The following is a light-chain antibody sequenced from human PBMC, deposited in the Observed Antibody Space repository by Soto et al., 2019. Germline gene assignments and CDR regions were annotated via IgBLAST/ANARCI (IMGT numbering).Light chain of an antibody. CDR2: SVS. CDR3: CSYAGSYTYV. CDR1: SRDIGAYNL. V-gene: IGLV2-11*01. J-gene: IGLJ1*01. Sequence: QSALAQPASVSGSPGQSITISCSGTSRDIGAYNLVSWYQQPPGKAPKLLLSSVSKRPSGVPDRFSGSKSGNTASLTISGLQAEDEADYYCCSYAGSYTYVFGTGTKVTVL.